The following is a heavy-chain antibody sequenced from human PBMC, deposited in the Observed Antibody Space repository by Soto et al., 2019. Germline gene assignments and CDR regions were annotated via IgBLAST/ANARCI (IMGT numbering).Heavy chain of an antibody. J-gene: IGHJ4*02. Sequence: QVQLVQSGAEVKKPGSSVKVSCKASGGTFSSYAISWVRQAPGQGLEWMGGIIPIFGTANYAQKFQGRVTISPDESTSSAYMGVSSLRAADTSVYYCAGGGVWLSTSCYVSFDYWGQGTLVTVSS. CDR3: AGGGVWLSTSCYVSFDY. CDR2: IIPIFGTA. V-gene: IGHV1-69*05. CDR1: GGTFSSYA. D-gene: IGHD2-2*01.